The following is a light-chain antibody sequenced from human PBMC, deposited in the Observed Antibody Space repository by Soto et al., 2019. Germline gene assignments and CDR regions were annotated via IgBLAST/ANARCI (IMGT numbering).Light chain of an antibody. J-gene: IGKJ4*01. V-gene: IGKV3-20*01. Sequence: EIVLTQSPGTLSLSPGERATLSCRASQSVSTNYLAWYQQKPCQAPRLLIYDASSRATGVPDKFRGSGSGTDFTLIISILEPEYCAVYSCQHYASSLTFGVGTKIEIK. CDR1: QSVSTNY. CDR2: DAS. CDR3: QHYASSLT.